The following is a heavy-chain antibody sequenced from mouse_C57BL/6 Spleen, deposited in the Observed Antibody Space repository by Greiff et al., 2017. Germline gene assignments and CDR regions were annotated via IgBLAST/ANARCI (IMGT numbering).Heavy chain of an antibody. Sequence: VQLQQSGAELVMPGASVKLSCKASGYTFTSYWMHWVKQSPGQGLEWIGEIDPSDSYTNYNQKFKGKSTLTVDKSSSTAYMQLSSLTSEDSAVYYCARGKTGTNDYWGQGTTLTVSS. CDR3: ARGKTGTNDY. V-gene: IGHV1-69*01. CDR2: IDPSDSYT. CDR1: GYTFTSYW. D-gene: IGHD4-1*01. J-gene: IGHJ2*01.